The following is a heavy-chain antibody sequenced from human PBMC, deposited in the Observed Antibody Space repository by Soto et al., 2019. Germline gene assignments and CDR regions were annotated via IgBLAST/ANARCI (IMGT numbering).Heavy chain of an antibody. V-gene: IGHV3-11*06. CDR3: VRGGGGGLFDP. CDR2: ISPGSRYP. J-gene: IGHJ5*02. D-gene: IGHD2-15*01. Sequence: PGGSLRLSCAGSGFTFGDSYMSWIRQAPGKGLEWLSYISPGSRYPAYADSVKGRFTNSRDNAKRTLYLQMMSVTAEDTAIYYCVRGGGGGLFDPWGQGTMVTVSS. CDR1: GFTFGDSY.